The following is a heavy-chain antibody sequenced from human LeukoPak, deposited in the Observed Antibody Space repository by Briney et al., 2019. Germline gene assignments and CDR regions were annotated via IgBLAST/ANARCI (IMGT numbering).Heavy chain of an antibody. CDR2: INPNSGGT. V-gene: IGHV1-2*02. D-gene: IGHD3-10*01. CDR1: GYTFTGYH. Sequence: ASVKVSCKASGYTFTGYHMHWVRQAPGQGLQWMGWINPNSGGTNYAQKFQGRVTMTRDTSISTAYMELSRLRSDDTAVYYCARDHDYSGTFDIWGQGTMVTVSS. CDR3: ARDHDYSGTFDI. J-gene: IGHJ3*02.